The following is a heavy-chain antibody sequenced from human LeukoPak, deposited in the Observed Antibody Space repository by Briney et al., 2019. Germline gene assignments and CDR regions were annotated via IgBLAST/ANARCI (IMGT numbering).Heavy chain of an antibody. CDR1: GFSFTNYW. D-gene: IGHD2-15*01. CDR3: VSQEVVPH. CDR2: VKEDGTTK. J-gene: IGHJ4*02. Sequence: GGSLRLSCAASGFSFTNYWMSWVRQAPGKGLEWVANVKEDGTTKQYVDSVKGRFTVSRDNAKNSLYLQMDSLGAEDTAVYYCVSQEVVPHWGQGTLVSVSS. V-gene: IGHV3-7*01.